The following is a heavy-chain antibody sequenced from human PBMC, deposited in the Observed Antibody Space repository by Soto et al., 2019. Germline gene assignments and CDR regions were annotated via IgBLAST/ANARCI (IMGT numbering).Heavy chain of an antibody. Sequence: ELHVLESGGGLVQPGGSLRLSCAVSGFTLSDYGMSWVRQAPGKGLEWVSGVSGDATTHYAESVKGRFTISRDNSKKTLYLQMNSLRAEDTAVYYCAKNIEQRANRPGDSWGQGTLVTVSS. D-gene: IGHD6-25*01. J-gene: IGHJ4*02. CDR1: GFTLSDYG. CDR2: VSGDATT. V-gene: IGHV3-23*01. CDR3: AKNIEQRANRPGDS.